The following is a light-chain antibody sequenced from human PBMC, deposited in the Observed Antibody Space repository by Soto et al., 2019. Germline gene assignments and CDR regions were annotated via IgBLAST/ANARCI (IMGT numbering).Light chain of an antibody. J-gene: IGKJ2*01. CDR2: GAS. Sequence: EIVITQTPATLSVSPGERATLSCRASQSVSGILAWYQQKPGQAPRLLIYGASTRATGIPARFSGSGSGTEFTLTISSLQSEDFAVYYCQQYNNWPPITFGQGTKLEIK. CDR3: QQYNNWPPIT. V-gene: IGKV3-15*01. CDR1: QSVSGI.